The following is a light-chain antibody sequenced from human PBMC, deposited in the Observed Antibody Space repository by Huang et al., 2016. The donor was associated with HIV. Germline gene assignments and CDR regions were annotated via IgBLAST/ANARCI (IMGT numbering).Light chain of an antibody. CDR1: QSVSIN. CDR3: QQYNNWPPIT. Sequence: EIVMTQSPATLSGSPGERVTLSCRANQSVSINLAWYQQRPGQAPRLLIYIADARATGIPARFSSSGSWTEFTLTISSLQSEDLAIYYCQQYNNWPPITFGQGARLEIK. V-gene: IGKV3-15*01. CDR2: IAD. J-gene: IGKJ5*01.